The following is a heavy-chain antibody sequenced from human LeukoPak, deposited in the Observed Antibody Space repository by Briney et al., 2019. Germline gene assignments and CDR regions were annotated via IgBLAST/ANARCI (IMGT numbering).Heavy chain of an antibody. J-gene: IGHJ4*02. CDR1: GFTFSSYA. V-gene: IGHV3-30*04. D-gene: IGHD2-15*01. CDR2: ISYDGSNK. CDR3: ARDGGYCSGGSCYFDFDY. Sequence: GGSLRLSCAASGFTFSSYAMHWVRQAPGKGLEWVAVISYDGSNKYYADSVKGRFTISRDNSKNTLYLQMNSLRAEDTAVYYCARDGGYCSGGSCYFDFDYWGQGTLVTVSS.